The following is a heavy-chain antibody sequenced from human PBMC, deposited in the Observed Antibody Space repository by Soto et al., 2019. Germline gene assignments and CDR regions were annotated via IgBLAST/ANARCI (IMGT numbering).Heavy chain of an antibody. Sequence: QVQLVESGGGVVQPGRSLRLSCAASGFTISIYAMHWVRQAPGKGLEWVAVISYDGSNKYYADSVKGRFTISRDNSKNTVYLQMNSLRAEDSAVYYCAREYSDGWFDPWGQGTLVTVSS. CDR3: AREYSDGWFDP. CDR2: ISYDGSNK. J-gene: IGHJ5*02. CDR1: GFTISIYA. D-gene: IGHD2-21*01. V-gene: IGHV3-30-3*01.